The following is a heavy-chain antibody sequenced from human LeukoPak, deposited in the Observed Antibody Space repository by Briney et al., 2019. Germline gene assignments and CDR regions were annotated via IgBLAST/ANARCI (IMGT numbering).Heavy chain of an antibody. CDR2: IYYNGST. D-gene: IGHD3-3*01. Sequence: SQTLSPTCTVSGGSVSNSGYYWSWIRQHPGKGLEWIGNIYYNGSTYYNPSLKSRLSISVDTSKNQFSLKLSSVTAADTAVYYCARDRHITIFGVVPHRWFDPWGQGTLVTVSS. CDR1: GGSVSNSGYY. J-gene: IGHJ5*02. V-gene: IGHV4-31*03. CDR3: ARDRHITIFGVVPHRWFDP.